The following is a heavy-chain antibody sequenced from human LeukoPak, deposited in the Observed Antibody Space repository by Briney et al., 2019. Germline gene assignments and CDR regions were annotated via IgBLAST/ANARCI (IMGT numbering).Heavy chain of an antibody. CDR1: GFTFSGYS. Sequence: GGSLRLSCAASGFTFSGYSMQWVRQAPGKGLEWISYITTTSSTTYYIDSVEGRFTISRDNARNSLYLQMNSLRADNTAVYYCASGPTPGVAAAADYWGQGTLVTVSS. D-gene: IGHD6-13*01. CDR3: ASGPTPGVAAAADY. J-gene: IGHJ4*02. V-gene: IGHV3-48*01. CDR2: ITTTSSTT.